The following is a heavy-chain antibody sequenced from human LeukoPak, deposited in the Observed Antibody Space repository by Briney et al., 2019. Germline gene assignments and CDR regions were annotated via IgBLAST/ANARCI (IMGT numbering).Heavy chain of an antibody. Sequence: ASVKVSCKASGYTFTSYGFSWVRQAPGQGLEWMGWINSYNGNTKYAQKVQGRVTITADESTSTAYMELSSLRSEDTAVYYCARVKRGIAAADWGQGTLVTVSS. J-gene: IGHJ4*02. D-gene: IGHD6-13*01. CDR3: ARVKRGIAAAD. V-gene: IGHV1-18*01. CDR1: GYTFTSYG. CDR2: INSYNGNT.